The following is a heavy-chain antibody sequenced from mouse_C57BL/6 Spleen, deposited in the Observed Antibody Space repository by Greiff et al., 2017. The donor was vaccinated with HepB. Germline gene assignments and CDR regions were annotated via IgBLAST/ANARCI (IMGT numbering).Heavy chain of an antibody. CDR1: GFTFSDYG. CDR2: ISSGSSTI. D-gene: IGHD2-3*01. Sequence: EVQVVESGGGLVKPGGSLKLSCAASGFTFSDYGMHWVRQAPEKGLEWVAYISSGSSTIYYADTVKGRFTISRDNAKNTLFLQMTSPRSEDTAMYYWARGGDGYYVAMDYWGQGTSVTVSS. CDR3: ARGGDGYYVAMDY. V-gene: IGHV5-17*01. J-gene: IGHJ4*01.